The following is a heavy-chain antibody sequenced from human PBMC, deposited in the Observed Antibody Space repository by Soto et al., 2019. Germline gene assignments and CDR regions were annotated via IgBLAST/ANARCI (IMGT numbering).Heavy chain of an antibody. D-gene: IGHD2-15*01. CDR3: ARDLETKVNCSGGSCKWYYYYYGMDV. Sequence: GGSLRLSCAASGFTFSSYAMHWVRQAPGKGLEWVAVISYDGSNKYYADSVKGRLTISRDNSKNTLYLQMNSLRAEDTAVYYCARDLETKVNCSGGSCKWYYYYYGMDVWGQGTTVTVSS. J-gene: IGHJ6*02. CDR2: ISYDGSNK. V-gene: IGHV3-30-3*01. CDR1: GFTFSSYA.